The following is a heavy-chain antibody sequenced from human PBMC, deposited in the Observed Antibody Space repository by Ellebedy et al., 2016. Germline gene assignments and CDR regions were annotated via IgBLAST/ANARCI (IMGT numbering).Heavy chain of an antibody. J-gene: IGHJ4*02. CDR1: GGSISSSSYY. D-gene: IGHD6-19*01. CDR2: IYYSGST. Sequence: SETLSLXCTVSGGSISSSSYYWGWIRQPPGKGLEWIGSIYYSGSTYYNPSLKSRVTISVDTSKNQFSLKLSSVTAADTAVYYCARSPRGQWLVRGFDYWGQGTLVTVSS. CDR3: ARSPRGQWLVRGFDY. V-gene: IGHV4-39*01.